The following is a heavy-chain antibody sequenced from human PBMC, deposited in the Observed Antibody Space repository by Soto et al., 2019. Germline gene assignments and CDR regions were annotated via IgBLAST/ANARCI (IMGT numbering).Heavy chain of an antibody. Sequence: ETLSLTFTVSCGSISSYYWSWIRQPPGKGLELIGYIYYSGSTNYNPSLKSRVTISVDTSKNQFSLKLSSVTAADTAVYYCARGRSVYYYDSSGENWFDPWGQGTLVTVSS. CDR1: CGSISSYY. CDR2: IYYSGST. CDR3: ARGRSVYYYDSSGENWFDP. J-gene: IGHJ5*02. V-gene: IGHV4-59*01. D-gene: IGHD3-22*01.